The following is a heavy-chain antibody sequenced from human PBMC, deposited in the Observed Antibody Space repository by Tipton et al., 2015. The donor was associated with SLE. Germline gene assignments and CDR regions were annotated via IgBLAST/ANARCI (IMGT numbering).Heavy chain of an antibody. V-gene: IGHV1-8*01. J-gene: IGHJ6*03. CDR3: ARGHCSSTSYRYSDYCHYMDV. CDR1: GYTFISYD. CDR2: MNPNSGNT. Sequence: QLGQSGAEVKKPGASVKVSCKASGYTFISYDINWVRQATGQGLEWMGWMNPNSGNTGYAQKFQGRVTMTRNTSISTAYMELSSLRSEDTAVYYRARGHCSSTSYRYSDYCHYMDVWGKGTTGTGSS. D-gene: IGHD2-2*01.